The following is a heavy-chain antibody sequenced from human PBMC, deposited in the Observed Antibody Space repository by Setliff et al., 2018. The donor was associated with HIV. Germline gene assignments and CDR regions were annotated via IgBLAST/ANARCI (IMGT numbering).Heavy chain of an antibody. J-gene: IGHJ6*03. CDR3: ARDRRGYYYGSGSCNMDV. D-gene: IGHD3-10*01. Sequence: PSETLSLTCTVSGGSISGYYWSWIRQPPGKGLEWIGYIYTSGITNYNPSLKSRVTISVDTSKNQFSLKLSSVTAADTAVYYCARDRRGYYYGSGSCNMDVWSTGTTVTVSS. CDR1: GGSISGYY. V-gene: IGHV4-4*08. CDR2: IYTSGIT.